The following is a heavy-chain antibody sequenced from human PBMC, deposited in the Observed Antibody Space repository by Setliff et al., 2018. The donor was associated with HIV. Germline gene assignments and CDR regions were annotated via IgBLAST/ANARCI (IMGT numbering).Heavy chain of an antibody. Sequence: SETLSLTCTVSGGSLNSYYWNWIRQPPGKGLEWVGEINHSGSTNYNPSLKSRVTISVDTSKNQFSLRLRSVTAADTAVYYCASLLVFPAGGLFDFWGHGNLVTVSS. CDR3: ASLLVFPAGGLFDF. J-gene: IGHJ4*01. CDR2: INHSGST. CDR1: GGSLNSYY. V-gene: IGHV4-34*01. D-gene: IGHD1-26*01.